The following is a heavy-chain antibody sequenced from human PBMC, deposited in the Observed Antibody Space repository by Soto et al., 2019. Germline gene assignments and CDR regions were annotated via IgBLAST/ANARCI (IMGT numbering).Heavy chain of an antibody. V-gene: IGHV3-23*01. D-gene: IGHD6-13*01. J-gene: IGHJ1*01. CDR2: ISGSGGST. Sequence: GGSLRLSCAASGFTFSSYAMSWVRQAPGKGLEWVSAISGSGGSTYYADSVKGRFTISRDNSKNTLYLQMNSLRAEDTAVYYCAKDLLGIAAHPHGYFQHWGQGTLVTVSS. CDR3: AKDLLGIAAHPHGYFQH. CDR1: GFTFSSYA.